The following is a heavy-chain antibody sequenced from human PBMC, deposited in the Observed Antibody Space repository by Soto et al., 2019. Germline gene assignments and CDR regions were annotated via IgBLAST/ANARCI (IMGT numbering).Heavy chain of an antibody. CDR1: GGSISSSSYY. CDR3: ARPYDYIWGSYRYTAFDI. CDR2: IYYSGST. V-gene: IGHV4-39*01. J-gene: IGHJ3*02. D-gene: IGHD3-16*02. Sequence: QLQLQESGPGLVKPSETLSLTCTVSGGSISSSSYYWGWIRQPPGKGLEWIGSIYYSGSTYYNPSLKSRVTISVDTSKNQFSLKLSSVTAADTAVYYCARPYDYIWGSYRYTAFDIWGQGTMVTVSS.